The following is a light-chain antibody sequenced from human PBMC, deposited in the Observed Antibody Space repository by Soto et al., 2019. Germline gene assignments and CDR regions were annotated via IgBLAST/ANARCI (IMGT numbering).Light chain of an antibody. Sequence: QSVLTRPASVSGSPGQSMTLSCTGTSSDIGGYDYVSWYQRHPGKAPKLIIYDVNNRPSGVSNRFSGSKSGNTASLTISGLQAEDEADYYCTSYASGSSHVVFGGGTKLTVL. CDR3: TSYASGSSHVV. CDR1: SSDIGGYDY. J-gene: IGLJ2*01. CDR2: DVN. V-gene: IGLV2-14*01.